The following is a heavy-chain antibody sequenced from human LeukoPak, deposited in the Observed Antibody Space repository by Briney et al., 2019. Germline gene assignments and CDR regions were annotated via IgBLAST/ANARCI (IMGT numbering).Heavy chain of an antibody. Sequence: SETLSLTCTVSGGSISSYYWSWIRQPPGKGLEWIGYIYYSGSTNYNPSLKSRVTISVDTSKNQFSLKLSSVTAADTAVYYCARDRRVYCSGGSCYLDDAFDIWGQRTMVTVSS. CDR1: GGSISSYY. V-gene: IGHV4-59*01. D-gene: IGHD2-15*01. J-gene: IGHJ3*02. CDR3: ARDRRVYCSGGSCYLDDAFDI. CDR2: IYYSGST.